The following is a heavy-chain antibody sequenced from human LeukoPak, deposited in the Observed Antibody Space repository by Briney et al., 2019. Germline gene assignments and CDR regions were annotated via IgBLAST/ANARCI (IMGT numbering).Heavy chain of an antibody. J-gene: IGHJ4*02. D-gene: IGHD6-13*01. V-gene: IGHV1-46*01. CDR2: INPSGGST. Sequence: ASVKVSCKASGYTFTSYYMHWVRQAPGQGLEWMGIINPSGGSTSYARRFQGRVTMTRDTSTSTVYMELSSLRSEDTAVYYCARVGGKQQLDIVYWGQGTLVTVSS. CDR3: ARVGGKQQLDIVY. CDR1: GYTFTSYY.